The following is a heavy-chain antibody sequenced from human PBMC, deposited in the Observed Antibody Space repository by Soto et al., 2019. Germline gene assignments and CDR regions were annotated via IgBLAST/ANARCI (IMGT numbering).Heavy chain of an antibody. CDR1: GFTFDDYA. CDR3: AKEGVNFSSTSCDDTSYYMDV. Sequence: EVQLVESGGGLVQPGRSLRLSCAASGFTFDDYAMHWVRQAPGKGLEWVSGISWNSGSIGYADSVKGRFTISRDNAKNSWYRQLTVLKAGDTALYYCAKEGVNFSSTSCDDTSYYMDVWGKGPQSPSP. CDR2: ISWNSGSI. V-gene: IGHV3-9*01. D-gene: IGHD2-2*01. J-gene: IGHJ6*03.